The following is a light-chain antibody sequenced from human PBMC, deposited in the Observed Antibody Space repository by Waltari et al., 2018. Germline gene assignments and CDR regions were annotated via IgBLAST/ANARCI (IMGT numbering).Light chain of an antibody. CDR1: RSDFAVYNY. CDR3: CSYAGSYTF. Sequence: QSALTPPRSVSGSPVQSFTISCTGTRSDFAVYNYVSWYQQHPGKAPILMICDVSKRPSGVTDRFSGSKSGNTASLTISGRQAEYEAEYYCCSYAGSYTFFGGGTKLTVL. J-gene: IGLJ2*01. V-gene: IGLV2-11*02. CDR2: DVS.